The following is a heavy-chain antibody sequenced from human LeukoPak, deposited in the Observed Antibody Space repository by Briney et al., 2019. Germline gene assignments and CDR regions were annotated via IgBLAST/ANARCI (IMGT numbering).Heavy chain of an antibody. CDR1: GGSISSSNW. D-gene: IGHD1-26*01. Sequence: SETLSLTCAVSGGSISSSNWWSWVRQPPGKGLEWIGEIYHSGSTNYNPSLKSRVTISVDKYKNQFSLKLSSVTAADTAVYYCARLSGSYADAFDIWGQGTMVTVSS. J-gene: IGHJ3*02. CDR3: ARLSGSYADAFDI. V-gene: IGHV4-4*02. CDR2: IYHSGST.